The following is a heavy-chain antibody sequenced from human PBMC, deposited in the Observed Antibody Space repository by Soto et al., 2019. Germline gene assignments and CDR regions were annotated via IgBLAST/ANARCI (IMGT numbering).Heavy chain of an antibody. D-gene: IGHD6-19*01. Sequence: QVQLVQSGAEVKKPGASVKVSCKASGYNFSTYGINWVRQAPAQGLEWLGWISAYNGDTNYAQKLQGRITMTTDTSTSTAYMELRSLRSNDTPGYYSVSTISGKIDYWGQGTLVTVSS. V-gene: IGHV1-18*01. J-gene: IGHJ4*02. CDR2: ISAYNGDT. CDR1: GYNFSTYG. CDR3: VSTISGKIDY.